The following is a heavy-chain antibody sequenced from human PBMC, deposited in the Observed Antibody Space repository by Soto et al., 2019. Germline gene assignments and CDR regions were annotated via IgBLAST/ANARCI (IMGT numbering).Heavy chain of an antibody. Sequence: ASVKVSCKASGYTFTSYGISWVRQAPGQGLEWMGWISAYNGNTNYAQKLQGRVTMTTDTSTSTAFMELRSLRSDDTAVYYCARDPRPYCSGGSCYSVSPANYYMDVWGKGTTVTVSS. J-gene: IGHJ6*03. CDR3: ARDPRPYCSGGSCYSVSPANYYMDV. D-gene: IGHD2-15*01. CDR2: ISAYNGNT. V-gene: IGHV1-18*01. CDR1: GYTFTSYG.